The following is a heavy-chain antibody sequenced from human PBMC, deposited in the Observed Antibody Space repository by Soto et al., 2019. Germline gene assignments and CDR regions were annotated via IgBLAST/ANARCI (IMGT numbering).Heavy chain of an antibody. CDR3: ARDSSSGGTNDAFDI. V-gene: IGHV3-21*01. CDR2: ISSSSSYI. CDR1: GFTFSSYS. J-gene: IGHJ3*02. D-gene: IGHD6-6*01. Sequence: GGSLRLSCAASGFTFSSYSMKWVRQAPGKGLAWVSSISSSSSYIYYADSEKSSFTIARDNAKNSLYLQRNSQRADDTAVYYCARDSSSGGTNDAFDIWGQGTMVTVSS.